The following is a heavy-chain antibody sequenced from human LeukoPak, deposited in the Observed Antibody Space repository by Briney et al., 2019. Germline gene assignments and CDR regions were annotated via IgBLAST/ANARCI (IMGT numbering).Heavy chain of an antibody. CDR2: FFFTGNT. D-gene: IGHD3-22*01. Sequence: SETLSLTCTVSGGSISSGGYSWSWIRQPPGKGLEWIGYFFFTGNTYYNPSLKSRVTISLDTSKNHLSLKLSSVTAADTAVYYCARDTYYYDSSGSGIFDYWGQGTLVTVSS. CDR3: ARDTYYYDSSGSGIFDY. J-gene: IGHJ4*02. V-gene: IGHV4-30-4*07. CDR1: GGSISSGGYS.